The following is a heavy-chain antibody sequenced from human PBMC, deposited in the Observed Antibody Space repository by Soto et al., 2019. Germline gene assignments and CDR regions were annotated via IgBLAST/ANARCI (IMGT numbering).Heavy chain of an antibody. Sequence: EVHLVESGGGLVRPGGSLRLSCAASGFTFTSYSMDWVRQAPGKGLEWVSSISSGSTYIYYAVSLKGRFTISRDNAKNSLFLQMSSLRAEDTAVYYCARYYQSAFDIWGQGTMVTVSS. CDR3: ARYYQSAFDI. CDR2: ISSGSTYI. CDR1: GFTFTSYS. V-gene: IGHV3-21*01. D-gene: IGHD1-26*01. J-gene: IGHJ3*02.